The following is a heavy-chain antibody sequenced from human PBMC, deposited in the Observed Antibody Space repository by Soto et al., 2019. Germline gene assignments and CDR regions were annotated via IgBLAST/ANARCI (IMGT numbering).Heavy chain of an antibody. D-gene: IGHD2-2*03. CDR3: ATNLDIVVVPAATNYYYYYGMDV. V-gene: IGHV1-69*01. CDR2: SIPIFGTA. J-gene: IGHJ6*02. Sequence: QVQLVQSGAEVKKPGSSVKVSCKASGGTFSSYAISWVRQAPGQGLEWMGGSIPIFGTANYAQKFQGRVTITEDEATSTAYMELSSLRCDDTAVYYCATNLDIVVVPAATNYYYYYGMDVWGQGTTVTVSS. CDR1: GGTFSSYA.